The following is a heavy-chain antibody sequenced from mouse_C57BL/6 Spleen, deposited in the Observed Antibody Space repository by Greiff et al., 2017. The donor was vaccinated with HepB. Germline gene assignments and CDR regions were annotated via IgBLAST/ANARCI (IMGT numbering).Heavy chain of an antibody. J-gene: IGHJ1*03. Sequence: QVQLKESGAELVKPGASVKISCKASGYAFSSYWMNWVKQRPGKGLEWIGQIYPGDGDTNYNGKFKGKATLTADKSSSTAYMQLSSLTSEDSAVYFCARPYYYGSSYRYFDVWGTGTTVTVSS. CDR3: ARPYYYGSSYRYFDV. CDR2: IYPGDGDT. V-gene: IGHV1-80*01. CDR1: GYAFSSYW. D-gene: IGHD1-1*01.